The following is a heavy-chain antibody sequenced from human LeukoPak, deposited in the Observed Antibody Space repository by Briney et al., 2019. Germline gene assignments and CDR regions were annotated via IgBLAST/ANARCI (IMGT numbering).Heavy chain of an antibody. J-gene: IGHJ4*02. CDR2: IIPIFGTA. D-gene: IGHD2-2*02. CDR3: ASGSQYCSSTSCYTEIRDLYYFDY. V-gene: IGHV1-69*05. CDR1: GGTFSSYA. Sequence: SVKVSCKASGGTFSSYAISWVRRAPGQGLEWMGGIIPIFGTANYAQKFQGRVTITTDESTSTAYMELSSLRSEDTAVYYCASGSQYCSSTSCYTEIRDLYYFDYWGQGTLVTVSS.